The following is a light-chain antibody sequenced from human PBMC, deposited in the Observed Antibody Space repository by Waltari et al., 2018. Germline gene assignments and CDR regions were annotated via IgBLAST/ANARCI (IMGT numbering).Light chain of an antibody. CDR2: RHN. J-gene: IGLJ3*02. CDR3: AAWDDRLSVWM. V-gene: IGLV10-54*04. CDR1: NDTLRKQS. Sequence: HAGRTQPPSVRKGLKQTATRTCTANNDTLRKQSPSWLQQHRGHPPKPLSYRHNKRPSGVSERFSASRSGNTASLTITGLQPEDEADYYCAAWDDRLSVWMFGGGTKLTVL.